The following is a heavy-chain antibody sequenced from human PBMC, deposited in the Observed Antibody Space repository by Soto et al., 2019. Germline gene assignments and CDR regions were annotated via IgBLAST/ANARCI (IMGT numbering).Heavy chain of an antibody. CDR1: GGSISSGGYS. D-gene: IGHD3-10*01. CDR3: ARLLWSRGDWFDP. V-gene: IGHV4-61*08. J-gene: IGHJ5*02. CDR2: IYYSGST. Sequence: SETLSLTCAASGGSISSGGYSWSWIRQPPGKGLEWIGYIYYSGSTNYNPSLKSRVTISVDTSKNQFSLKLSSVTAADTAVYYCARLLWSRGDWFDPWGQGTLVTVSS.